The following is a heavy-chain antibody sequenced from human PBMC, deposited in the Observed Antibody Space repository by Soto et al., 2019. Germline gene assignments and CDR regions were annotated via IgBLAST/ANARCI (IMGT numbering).Heavy chain of an antibody. CDR2: IYDGGRT. CDR3: ARGPSGDKVDS. J-gene: IGHJ4*02. Sequence: QVQLQESGPGLVNPSQTRSLTCTVSGGSISTFDYWWSWFGQSPDMGLEWIGHIYDGGRTYNNPSLESRVTMSVDTSKSQLSLTLSSVSAADTAVHYCARGPSGDKVDSWGQGTLVTVSS. V-gene: IGHV4-30-4*01. D-gene: IGHD7-27*01. CDR1: GGSISTFDYW.